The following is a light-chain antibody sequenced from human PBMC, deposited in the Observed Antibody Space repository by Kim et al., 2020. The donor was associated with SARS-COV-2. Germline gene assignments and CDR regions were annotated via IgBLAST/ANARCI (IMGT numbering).Light chain of an antibody. Sequence: EPASISCRSSQRLLQVDGYNTLHWYTKKPGQSPQLQIYLGSNRASGVPDRLSGSGSGTDFTLKISRGEAEDVGVYYCMQLLQIPNTFGQGTKLEI. CDR3: MQLLQIPNT. J-gene: IGKJ2*01. V-gene: IGKV2-28*01. CDR2: LGS. CDR1: QRLLQVDGYNT.